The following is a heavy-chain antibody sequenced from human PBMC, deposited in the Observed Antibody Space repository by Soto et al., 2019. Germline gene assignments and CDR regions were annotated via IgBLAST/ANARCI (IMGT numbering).Heavy chain of an antibody. CDR3: AREFKQLVLIDYYYYYMDV. V-gene: IGHV3-48*01. D-gene: IGHD6-6*01. CDR1: GFTSITYS. J-gene: IGHJ6*03. Sequence: EVQLVESGGGLVQPGGSLRLSCAAPGFTSITYSLNWVCQAPGKGLEWVSYISSSSSTIYYADSVKARFTISRDNAKNSLYLQMNSLRAEDTAVYYCAREFKQLVLIDYYYYYMDVWGKGTTVTVSS. CDR2: ISSSSSTI.